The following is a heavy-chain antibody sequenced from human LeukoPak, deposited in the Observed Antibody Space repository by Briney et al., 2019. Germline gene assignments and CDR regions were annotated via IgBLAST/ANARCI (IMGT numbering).Heavy chain of an antibody. CDR2: ISDGGSLK. D-gene: IGHD5-12*01. V-gene: IGHV3-30*18. J-gene: IGHJ4*02. CDR3: AKDLYRGYDSGNFDC. Sequence: GGSLRLSCAASGFTLSTYGMHWVRQAPGKGLEWVAVISDGGSLKKYADSVKGRFTISRGTSKKTVYLQMNSLRPDDTAIFYCAKDLYRGYDSGNFDCWGQGTLVTVSS. CDR1: GFTLSTYG.